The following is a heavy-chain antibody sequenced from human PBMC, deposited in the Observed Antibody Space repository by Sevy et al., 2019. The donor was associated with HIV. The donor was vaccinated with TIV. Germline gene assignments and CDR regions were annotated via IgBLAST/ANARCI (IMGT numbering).Heavy chain of an antibody. J-gene: IGHJ4*02. CDR3: ARDGGWYNYAPSDY. Sequence: GGSLRLSCAASGFSFSSHGMHWVRQAPGKGLKWQAVISYDGNKKYYADSVKGRFTISRDNSKNTLYLQMNSLRAEDTAVYYCARDGGWYNYAPSDYWGQGTLVTVSS. D-gene: IGHD1-1*01. CDR2: ISYDGNKK. V-gene: IGHV3-30*03. CDR1: GFSFSSHG.